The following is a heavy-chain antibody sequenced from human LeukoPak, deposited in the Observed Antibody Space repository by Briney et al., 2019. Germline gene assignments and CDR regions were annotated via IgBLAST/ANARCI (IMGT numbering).Heavy chain of an antibody. V-gene: IGHV3-48*01. CDR2: ISSSSSTI. J-gene: IGHJ3*02. D-gene: IGHD2-2*01. Sequence: GGSLRLSCAASGFTFSTYSMNWARQAPGKGLEWVSYISSSSSTIYYADSVKGRFTISRDNAKTSLCLQMNSLRAEDTAVYYCARAGYCRSTSCSRTAFDIWGQGTLVTVSS. CDR1: GFTFSTYS. CDR3: ARAGYCRSTSCSRTAFDI.